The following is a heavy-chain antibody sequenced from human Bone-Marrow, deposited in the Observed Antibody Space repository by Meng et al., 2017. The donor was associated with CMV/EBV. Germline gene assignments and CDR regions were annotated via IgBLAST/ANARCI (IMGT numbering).Heavy chain of an antibody. CDR3: ARDMGPELGVVY. CDR1: GGSISRSTYY. Sequence: GSLRLSCSASGGSISRSTYYWGWIRQPPGKGLEWIGSIFYRGSTYYNPSLESRVTISVDTSKNQFSLHLRSVTAADTAVYYCARDMGPELGVVYWGQGTLVTVSS. CDR2: IFYRGST. D-gene: IGHD7-27*01. V-gene: IGHV4-39*07. J-gene: IGHJ4*02.